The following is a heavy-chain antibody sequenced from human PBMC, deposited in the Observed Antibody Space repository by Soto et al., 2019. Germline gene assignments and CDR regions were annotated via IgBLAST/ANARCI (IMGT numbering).Heavy chain of an antibody. Sequence: GASVKVSCKASGGTFSSYAISWVRQAPGQGLEWMGGIIPIFGTANYAQKFQGRVTITADESTSTAYMELSSLRSEDTAVYYCATWRYYDSSGYGGGMDVWGQGTTVTVSS. J-gene: IGHJ6*02. CDR1: GGTFSSYA. V-gene: IGHV1-69*13. D-gene: IGHD3-22*01. CDR2: IIPIFGTA. CDR3: ATWRYYDSSGYGGGMDV.